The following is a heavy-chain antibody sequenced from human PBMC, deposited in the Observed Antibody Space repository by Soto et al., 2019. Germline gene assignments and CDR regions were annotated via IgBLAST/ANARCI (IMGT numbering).Heavy chain of an antibody. V-gene: IGHV3-23*01. CDR1: GFSFRNYA. Sequence: XGSLMLSFAASGFSFRNYAMSWVRQAPGKGLEWVSTISDSGGTISYADSVKGRLTISRDNSRNTLYLQMDSLRVEDTAVYYCAKRDLGYWGRGTMVTVSS. CDR3: AKRDLGY. CDR2: ISDSGGTI. J-gene: IGHJ4*02. D-gene: IGHD6-13*01.